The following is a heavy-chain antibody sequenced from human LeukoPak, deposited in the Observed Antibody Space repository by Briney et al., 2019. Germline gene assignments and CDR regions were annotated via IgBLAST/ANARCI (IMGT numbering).Heavy chain of an antibody. CDR1: GFAVSNIY. J-gene: IGHJ6*02. V-gene: IGHV3-66*01. CDR3: ARGLGTYTTSWYRFYGMDF. CDR2: IFGGDST. D-gene: IGHD6-13*01. Sequence: GGSLRLSCAASGFAVSNIYMNWVRQAPGKGLEWVSVIFGGDSTYYADSVKGRFTISRDNSKNTVYLQMNSLGADDTAVYHCARGLGTYTTSWYRFYGMDFWGLGTTVTVS.